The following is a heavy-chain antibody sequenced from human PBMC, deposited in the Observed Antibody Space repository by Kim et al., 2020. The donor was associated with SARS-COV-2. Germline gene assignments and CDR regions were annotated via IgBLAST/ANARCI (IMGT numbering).Heavy chain of an antibody. CDR2: ISSSSSYT. CDR1: GFTFSDYY. V-gene: IGHV3-11*05. D-gene: IGHD3-22*01. J-gene: IGHJ3*02. CDR3: ARVPNNYYDSSGYSLGAFDI. Sequence: GGSLRLSCAASGFTFSDYYMSWIRQAPGKGLEWVSYISSSSSYTNYADSVKGRFTISRDNAKNSLYLQMNSLRAEDTAVYYCARVPNNYYDSSGYSLGAFDIWGQGTMVTVSS.